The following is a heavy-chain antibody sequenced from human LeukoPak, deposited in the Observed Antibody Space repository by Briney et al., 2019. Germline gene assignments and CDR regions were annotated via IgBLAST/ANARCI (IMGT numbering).Heavy chain of an antibody. Sequence: GRSLRLSCAASGFTFSSYGMHWVRQAPGKGLEWVAVISYDGSNKYYADSVKGRFTISRDNSKNTLYLQMNSLRAEDTAVYYCAKASYYYASSGYYLGYWGQGTLVTVSS. CDR1: GFTFSSYG. CDR3: AKASYYYASSGYYLGY. D-gene: IGHD3-22*01. V-gene: IGHV3-30*18. J-gene: IGHJ4*02. CDR2: ISYDGSNK.